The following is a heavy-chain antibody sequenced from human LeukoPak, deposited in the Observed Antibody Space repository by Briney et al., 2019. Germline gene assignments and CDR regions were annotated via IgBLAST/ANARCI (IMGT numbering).Heavy chain of an antibody. D-gene: IGHD3-16*01. Sequence: SETLSLTCTVSGDSIGSGDYCWSWIRQPPGKGLEWIGYIYYSGSTYYDPSLKIRVTVSVDTSRNQFSLKLTSVTAADTAVFYCARVNLGGHSYYYMDVWGKGTTVTVSS. CDR1: GDSIGSGDYC. J-gene: IGHJ6*03. CDR2: IYYSGST. V-gene: IGHV4-30-4*08. CDR3: ARVNLGGHSYYYMDV.